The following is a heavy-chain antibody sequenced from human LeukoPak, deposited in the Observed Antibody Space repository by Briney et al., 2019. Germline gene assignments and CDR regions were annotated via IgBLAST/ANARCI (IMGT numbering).Heavy chain of an antibody. Sequence: GASVKVSCKASGYMFTSYGLSWARQAPGQGLEWMGWISAYNGNTRYAQKFQGRVTMTTHTSTRTAYMEMRSLRSDDTAVYYCARDRRGRAVANPYYYNGMDVWGEGTTVTVSS. D-gene: IGHD6-19*01. CDR1: GYMFTSYG. CDR3: ARDRRGRAVANPYYYNGMDV. CDR2: ISAYNGNT. V-gene: IGHV1-18*01. J-gene: IGHJ6*04.